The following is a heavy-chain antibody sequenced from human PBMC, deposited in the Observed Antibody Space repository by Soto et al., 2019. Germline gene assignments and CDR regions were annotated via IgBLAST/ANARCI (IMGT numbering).Heavy chain of an antibody. Sequence: QVQVVESGGGVVQPGRSLTLSCAASGFTFSTYGMHWVRQAPGKGLEWVAIVSYDGSRKHYVDSVKGRFAISRDNSMNTLYLQLNSLRPEDTAMYYCAKDLHGDRDGYHYGADSLGQGTLVTVSS. CDR3: AKDLHGDRDGYHYGADS. V-gene: IGHV3-30*18. CDR2: VSYDGSRK. CDR1: GFTFSTYG. J-gene: IGHJ4*02. D-gene: IGHD4-17*01.